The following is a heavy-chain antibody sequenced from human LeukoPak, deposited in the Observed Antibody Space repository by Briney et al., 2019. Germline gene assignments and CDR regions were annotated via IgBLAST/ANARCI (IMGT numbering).Heavy chain of an antibody. J-gene: IGHJ4*02. Sequence: ASVKVSCTASGYIFTNHYVHWVRQAPGQGLEWMGWISPNSGGTDYAQKFQGRVTMTRDTSITTVYMELSRLRSDDTAVYYCARDFSSCWFDYWGQGTLVTVSS. CDR3: ARDFSSCWFDY. CDR1: GYIFTNHY. CDR2: ISPNSGGT. V-gene: IGHV1-2*02. D-gene: IGHD6-19*01.